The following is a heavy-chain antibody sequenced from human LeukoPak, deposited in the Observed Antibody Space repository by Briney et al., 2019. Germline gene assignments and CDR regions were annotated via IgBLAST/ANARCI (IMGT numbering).Heavy chain of an antibody. Sequence: ASVKVSCKASGYTFTSYDINWVRQATGQGLEWMGWMNPNSGNTGYAQKFQGRVTMTRNTSISTAYMELSSLRSEDTAVYYCASRMAAAGIIDYWGQGTLVTVSS. CDR3: ASRMAAAGIIDY. V-gene: IGHV1-8*01. J-gene: IGHJ4*02. CDR1: GYTFTSYD. D-gene: IGHD6-13*01. CDR2: MNPNSGNT.